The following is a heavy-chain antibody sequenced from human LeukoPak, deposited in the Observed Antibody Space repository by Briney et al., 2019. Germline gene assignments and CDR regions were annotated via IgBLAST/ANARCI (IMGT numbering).Heavy chain of an antibody. CDR1: GFTFSSYG. CDR3: ARDDAWRKPMIPPADYGYYYYGMDV. CDR2: IWYDGSNK. D-gene: IGHD3-16*01. J-gene: IGHJ6*02. V-gene: IGHV3-33*01. Sequence: QPGGSLRLSCAASGFTFSSYGMHWVRQAPGKGLEWVAVIWYDGSNKYYADSVKGRFTISRDNSKNTLYLQMNSLRAEDTAVYYCARDDAWRKPMIPPADYGYYYYGMDVWGQGTTVTVSS.